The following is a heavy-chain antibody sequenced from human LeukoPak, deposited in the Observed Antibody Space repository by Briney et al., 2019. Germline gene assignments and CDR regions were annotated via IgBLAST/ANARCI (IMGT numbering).Heavy chain of an antibody. D-gene: IGHD3-9*01. CDR2: ISGSGGST. Sequence: PGGSLRLSCAASGFTFSSYATSWVCQAPGKGLEWVSAISGSGGSTYYADSVKGRFTISRDNSKNTLYLQMNSLRAEDTAVYYCAKGRLDWLSLDYWGQGTLVTVSS. CDR1: GFTFSSYA. V-gene: IGHV3-23*01. CDR3: AKGRLDWLSLDY. J-gene: IGHJ4*02.